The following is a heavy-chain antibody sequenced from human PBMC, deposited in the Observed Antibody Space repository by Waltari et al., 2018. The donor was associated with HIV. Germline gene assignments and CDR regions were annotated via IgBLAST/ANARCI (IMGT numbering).Heavy chain of an antibody. D-gene: IGHD6-6*01. J-gene: IGHJ4*02. CDR3: AKVEYSSSSGEN. CDR1: GFTFSSYA. CDR2: SSGSGGST. V-gene: IGHV3-23*01. Sequence: EVQLLESGGGLVQPGGSLRLSCAASGFTFSSYAMSWVRQAPGKGLGGVSASSGSGGSTYYADSVKGRCTIYRDNSKNTRYLQMNSLRAEDTAVYYCAKVEYSSSSGENWGQGTLVTVSS.